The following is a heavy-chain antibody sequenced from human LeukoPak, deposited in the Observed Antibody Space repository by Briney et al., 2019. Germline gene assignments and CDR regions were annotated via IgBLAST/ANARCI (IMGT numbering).Heavy chain of an antibody. Sequence: ASVKVSCKASGGTFSSYAISWVRQAPGQGLEWMGGIIPIFGTAHYAQKFQGRVTITTDESTSRAYMELSSLRSEDTAVYYCARGYSSAEDYYYYMDVWGKGTTVTVSS. CDR2: IIPIFGTA. D-gene: IGHD6-25*01. CDR3: ARGYSSAEDYYYYMDV. J-gene: IGHJ6*03. V-gene: IGHV1-69*05. CDR1: GGTFSSYA.